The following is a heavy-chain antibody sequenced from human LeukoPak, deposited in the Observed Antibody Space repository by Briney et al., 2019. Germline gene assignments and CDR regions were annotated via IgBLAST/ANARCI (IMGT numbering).Heavy chain of an antibody. D-gene: IGHD3-16*01. V-gene: IGHV1-69*04. CDR1: GSTFSSYA. CDR3: ARGAWGKGFDY. CDR2: IIPILGIA. J-gene: IGHJ4*02. Sequence: ASVKVSCKASGSTFSSYAISWVRQAPGQGLEWMGRIIPILGIANYAQKFQGRVTITADKSTSTAYMELSSLRSEDTAVYYCARGAWGKGFDYWGQGTLVTVSS.